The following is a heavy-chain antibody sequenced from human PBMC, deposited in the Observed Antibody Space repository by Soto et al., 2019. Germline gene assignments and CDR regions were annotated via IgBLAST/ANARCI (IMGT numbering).Heavy chain of an antibody. Sequence: SETLSLTCTVSGGSISSSSYYWGWIRQPPGKGLEWIVSIYYSGSTYYNPSLKSRVTISVDTSKNQFSLKLSSVTAADTAVYYCARRCSGGSCYSGAFYYYYYMDVWGKGTTVTVSS. CDR3: ARRCSGGSCYSGAFYYYYYMDV. D-gene: IGHD2-15*01. CDR1: GGSISSSSYY. J-gene: IGHJ6*03. V-gene: IGHV4-39*01. CDR2: IYYSGST.